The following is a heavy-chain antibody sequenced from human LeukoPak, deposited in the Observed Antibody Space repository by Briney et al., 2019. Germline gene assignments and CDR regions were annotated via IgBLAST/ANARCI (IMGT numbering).Heavy chain of an antibody. CDR2: IYHSGIT. CDR1: GYSISSAYY. J-gene: IGHJ4*02. Sequence: PSETLSLTCTVSGYSISSAYYWGWIRQPPGKGLEWIGSIYHSGITYYNPSLKSRVTISVDTSKNQFSLKLSSVTAADTAVYYCARGSSSWHSQAYWGQGTLVTVSS. V-gene: IGHV4-38-2*02. D-gene: IGHD6-13*01. CDR3: ARGSSSWHSQAY.